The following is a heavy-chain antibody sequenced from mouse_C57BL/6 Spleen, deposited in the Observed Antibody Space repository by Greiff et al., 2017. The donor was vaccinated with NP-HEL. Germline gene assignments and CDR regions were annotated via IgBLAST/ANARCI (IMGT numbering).Heavy chain of an antibody. J-gene: IGHJ2*01. CDR1: GYTFTSYW. V-gene: IGHV1-64*01. Sequence: VQLQQPGAELVKPGASVKLSCKASGYTFTSYWMHWVKQRPGQGLEWIGMIHPNSGSTNYNEKFKSKATLTVDKSSSTAYMQLSSLTSEDSAVYYCARDGYGSSYADYFDYWGQGTTLTVSS. CDR3: ARDGYGSSYADYFDY. D-gene: IGHD1-1*01. CDR2: IHPNSGST.